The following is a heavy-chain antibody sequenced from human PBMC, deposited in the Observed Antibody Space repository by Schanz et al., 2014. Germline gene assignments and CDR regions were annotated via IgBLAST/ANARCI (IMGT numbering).Heavy chain of an antibody. Sequence: DVQLVESGGGLVQPGGSLRLSCAASGFSFSDYWMGWVRQAPGKGLEWVANIKEDGSQKDYEDSLKGRFTISRDNAKNSLYLQMNSLRVVDTAVYYCARGRGPLDLWGQGTLVTVFS. CDR1: GFSFSDYW. CDR3: ARGRGPLDL. CDR2: IKEDGSQK. J-gene: IGHJ5*02. D-gene: IGHD3-10*01. V-gene: IGHV3-7*01.